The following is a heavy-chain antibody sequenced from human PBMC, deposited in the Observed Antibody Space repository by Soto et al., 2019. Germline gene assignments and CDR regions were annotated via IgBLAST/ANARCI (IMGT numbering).Heavy chain of an antibody. CDR3: ARVSFDY. CDR2: INAGNGNT. V-gene: IGHV1-3*01. CDR1: GLSFTRYY. J-gene: IGHJ4*02. Sequence: GASVKVSCKASGLSFTRYYMYWVRQAPGQGLEWMGGINAGNGNTKYAQKFQGRVTITRDTSASTAYMELSSLRSEDTAVYYCARVSFDYWGQGTLVTVSS.